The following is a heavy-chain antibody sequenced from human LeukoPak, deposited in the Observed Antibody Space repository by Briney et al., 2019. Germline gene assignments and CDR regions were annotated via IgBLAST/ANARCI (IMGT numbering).Heavy chain of an antibody. V-gene: IGHV3-7*03. J-gene: IGHJ4*02. CDR1: GFTFSTYW. CDR2: IKQDGSEK. Sequence: GGSLRLSCAASGFTFSTYWMSWVRQAPGKGREWVATIKQDGSEKHYVDSVKGRFAISRDNAKNSLYLQVDSLRAEDTALYFCVRGCGRSSCPYYFDYWGQGTLVTVSS. D-gene: IGHD2-2*01. CDR3: VRGCGRSSCPYYFDY.